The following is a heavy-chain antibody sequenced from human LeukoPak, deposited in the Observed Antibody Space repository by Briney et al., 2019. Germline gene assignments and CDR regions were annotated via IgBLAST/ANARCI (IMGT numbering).Heavy chain of an antibody. CDR1: GFTFSRYW. Sequence: GGSLRLSCAASGFTFSRYWMSWVRQAPGKGLEWVANIKQGGSEKHYVDSVKGRFTISRDNAKNSLYLQMNSLSAEDTAVYYCVVGAAEDWFDPWGQGILVTVSS. D-gene: IGHD3-16*01. CDR2: IKQGGSEK. CDR3: VVGAAEDWFDP. V-gene: IGHV3-7*02. J-gene: IGHJ5*02.